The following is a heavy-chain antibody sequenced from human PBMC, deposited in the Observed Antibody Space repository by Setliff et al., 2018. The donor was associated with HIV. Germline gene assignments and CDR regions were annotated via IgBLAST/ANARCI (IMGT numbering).Heavy chain of an antibody. D-gene: IGHD2-8*01. CDR1: GGSISRDSFY. Sequence: LSLTCTVSGGSISRDSFYWGWFRQPPGEGLEWIGSIYYSGTTYYNPSLKSRVTISVDTSKNQLSLKLSSVTAADTAVYYCARLKLSGVIDYWGQGTLVTVSS. CDR2: IYYSGTT. V-gene: IGHV4-39*01. CDR3: ARLKLSGVIDY. J-gene: IGHJ4*02.